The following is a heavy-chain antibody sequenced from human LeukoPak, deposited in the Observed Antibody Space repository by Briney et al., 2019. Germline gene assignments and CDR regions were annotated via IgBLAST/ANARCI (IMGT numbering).Heavy chain of an antibody. J-gene: IGHJ4*02. CDR2: IYYSGST. Sequence: SETLSLTCTVSGGSISSSSYYWGWIRQPPGKGLEWIGSIYYSGSTYYNPSLKSRVTISVDTSKNQFSLKLSSVTAADTAVYYCARLGGSSWYGHCFDYWGQGTLVTVSS. CDR3: ARLGGSSWYGHCFDY. D-gene: IGHD6-13*01. V-gene: IGHV4-39*01. CDR1: GGSISSSSYY.